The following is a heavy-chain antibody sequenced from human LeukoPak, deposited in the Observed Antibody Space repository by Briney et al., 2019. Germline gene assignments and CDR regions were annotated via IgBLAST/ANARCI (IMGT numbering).Heavy chain of an antibody. CDR1: GGSFSGYY. D-gene: IGHD5-18*01. CDR2: INHSGST. V-gene: IGHV4-34*01. J-gene: IGHJ4*02. CDR3: ARGVGTVVY. Sequence: SETLSLTCAVYGGSFSGYYWSWIRQPPGKGLEWIGEINHSGSTNYNPSLKSRVTISVDTSKNQFSLKLSSVTAADTAVYYCARGVGTVVYWGQGTLVTVSS.